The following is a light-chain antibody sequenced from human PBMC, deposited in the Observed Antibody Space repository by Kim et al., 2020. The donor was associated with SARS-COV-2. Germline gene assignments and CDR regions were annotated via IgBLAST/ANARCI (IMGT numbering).Light chain of an antibody. CDR2: EDK. CDR3: QSFDSSSVV. J-gene: IGLJ2*01. Sequence: KTGTLSSTRRGGSYAPNYVQWYQQPPGSPPTIVISEDKQRPSGVPDRFSGSIASSSSSAFLPISGLKTEDEAEYYCQSFDSSSVVFGGGTQLTVL. CDR1: GGSYAPNY. V-gene: IGLV6-57*01.